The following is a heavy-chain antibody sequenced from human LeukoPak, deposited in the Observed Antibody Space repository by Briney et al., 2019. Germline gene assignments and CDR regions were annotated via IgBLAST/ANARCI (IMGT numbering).Heavy chain of an antibody. CDR3: ARDGEDDILTGHFNF. Sequence: AVNVSCKASGDIFSRYGFSGVRQAPGQGLEWVGMVIPLLGTTNYAQKFQDRVTISADTSTTTAYMELRILRSEDTDVYFCARDGEDDILTGHFNFWGQGTLVTVSS. V-gene: IGHV1-69*04. CDR2: VIPLLGTT. D-gene: IGHD3-9*01. J-gene: IGHJ4*02. CDR1: GDIFSRYG.